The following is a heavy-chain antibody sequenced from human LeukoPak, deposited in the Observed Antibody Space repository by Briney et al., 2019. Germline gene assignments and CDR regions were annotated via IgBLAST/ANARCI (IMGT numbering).Heavy chain of an antibody. Sequence: GGSLRLSCAASGFTFSSYWMSWVRQAPGKGLELVANIKQDGSEKYYVDSVKGRFTISRDNAKNSLYLQMNSLRAEDTAVYYCAREGTDYDILTGLNWFDPWGQGTLVTVSS. J-gene: IGHJ5*02. V-gene: IGHV3-7*01. CDR3: AREGTDYDILTGLNWFDP. CDR2: IKQDGSEK. D-gene: IGHD3-9*01. CDR1: GFTFSSYW.